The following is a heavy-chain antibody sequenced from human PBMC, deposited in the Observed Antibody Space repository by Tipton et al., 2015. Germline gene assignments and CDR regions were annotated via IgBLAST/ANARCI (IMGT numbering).Heavy chain of an antibody. J-gene: IGHJ5*02. CDR3: ATGSTAGGT. Sequence: SLRLSCAASGFAFSTYWMVWVRQAPGKGLECLVDIKPDGSEKYFLDSVKGRFDISRDNAQNSLYLQMHSLRAEDTAVYYCATGSTAGGTWGQGTLVTVSS. CDR1: GFAFSTYW. V-gene: IGHV3-7*02. CDR2: IKPDGSEK. D-gene: IGHD3-10*01.